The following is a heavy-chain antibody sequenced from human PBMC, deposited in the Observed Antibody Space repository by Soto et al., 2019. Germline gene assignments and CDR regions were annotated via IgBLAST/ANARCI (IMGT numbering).Heavy chain of an antibody. J-gene: IGHJ6*02. CDR2: IYYSGST. CDR3: ARRQAHLSSSWNYYYYGMDV. V-gene: IGHV4-61*08. Sequence: PSETLSLTCSVSGGSISSGDYYWSWIRQPPGKGLEWIGYIYYSGSTNYNPSLKSRVTISVDTSKNQFSLKLSSVTAADTAVYYCARRQAHLSSSWNYYYYGMDVWGQGTTVTVSS. D-gene: IGHD6-13*01. CDR1: GGSISSGDYY.